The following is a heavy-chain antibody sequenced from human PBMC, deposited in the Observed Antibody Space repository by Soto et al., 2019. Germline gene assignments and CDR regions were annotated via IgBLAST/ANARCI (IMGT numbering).Heavy chain of an antibody. Sequence: SETLSLTCTVSGGSISSYYWSWIRQPPGKGLEWIRYMYHSGSTYYNPSLKSRVTISIDRSKNQFSLKLSSVTAADTAVYYCARYSGYEGLRFDPWGQGTLVTVSS. D-gene: IGHD5-12*01. J-gene: IGHJ5*02. V-gene: IGHV4-4*09. CDR3: ARYSGYEGLRFDP. CDR1: GGSISSYY. CDR2: MYHSGST.